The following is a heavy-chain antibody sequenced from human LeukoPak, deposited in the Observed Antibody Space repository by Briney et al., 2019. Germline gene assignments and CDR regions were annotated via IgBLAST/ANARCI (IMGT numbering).Heavy chain of an antibody. CDR3: ARQGLTTDYFYYYMDV. J-gene: IGHJ6*03. Sequence: SETLSLTCSVSGDSISSNTYYWGWLRQSPGNGLEWIASIYYSVNTYYNPSLKSRVTISSDTSKNQFSLILPSVTAADTAVYYCARQGLTTDYFYYYMDVWGKGITVTVSS. V-gene: IGHV4-39*01. CDR2: IYYSVNT. CDR1: GDSISSNTYY. D-gene: IGHD4-11*01.